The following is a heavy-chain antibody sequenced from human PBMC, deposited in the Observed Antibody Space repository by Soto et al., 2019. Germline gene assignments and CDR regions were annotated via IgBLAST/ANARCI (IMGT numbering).Heavy chain of an antibody. J-gene: IGHJ6*02. V-gene: IGHV1-18*01. CDR1: GYTFTSYG. D-gene: IGHD6-19*01. Sequence: QVQLVQSGAEVKKPGASVKVSCKASGYTFTSYGISWVRQAPGQGLEWMGWISAYNGNTNYAQKLQGRVTMTTGTSTSTAYKELRSLRSDDTAVYYCARETYSSGWTYYYYCGMDVWGQGTTVTVSS. CDR3: ARETYSSGWTYYYYCGMDV. CDR2: ISAYNGNT.